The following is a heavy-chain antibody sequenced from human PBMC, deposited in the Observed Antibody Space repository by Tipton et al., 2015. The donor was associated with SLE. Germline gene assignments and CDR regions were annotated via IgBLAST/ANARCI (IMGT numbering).Heavy chain of an antibody. Sequence: TLSLTCTVSGGSISSSSYYWGWIRQPPGKGLEWIGSIYYSGSTYYNPSLKSRVTISVDTSKNQFSLKLSSVTAADTVVYYCARDRGYYKWRGRRDIALDIWGQGTMVTVSS. J-gene: IGHJ3*02. CDR1: GGSISSSSYY. CDR3: ARDRGYYKWRGRRDIALDI. CDR2: IYYSGST. D-gene: IGHD5-12*01. V-gene: IGHV4-39*07.